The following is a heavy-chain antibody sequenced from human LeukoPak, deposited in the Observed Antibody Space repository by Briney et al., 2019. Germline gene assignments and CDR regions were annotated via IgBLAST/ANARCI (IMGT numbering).Heavy chain of an antibody. D-gene: IGHD3-16*01. CDR2: ISSSSSYI. Sequence: GGSLRLSCAASGFTFSSYSMNWVRQAPGKGLEWVSSISSSSSYIYYADSVKGRFTISRDNAKNSLYLQMNSLRAEDTAVYYCARGWAGGHAFDIWGQGTMVTVSS. V-gene: IGHV3-21*01. CDR1: GFTFSSYS. J-gene: IGHJ3*02. CDR3: ARGWAGGHAFDI.